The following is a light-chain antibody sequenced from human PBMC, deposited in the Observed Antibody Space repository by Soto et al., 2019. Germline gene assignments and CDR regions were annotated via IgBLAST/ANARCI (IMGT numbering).Light chain of an antibody. CDR2: GAS. V-gene: IGKV3-20*01. J-gene: IGKJ4*01. CDR3: QQYGSSPLT. CDR1: QSVTSNA. Sequence: IVGTQSPSTLSVYTEQRATLSCMASQSVTSNALAWYQQKPGQAPRLLIYGASSRATGIPDRFSGSGSGTDFTLTISRLEPEDFAVYYCQQYGSSPLTFGGGTKVDI.